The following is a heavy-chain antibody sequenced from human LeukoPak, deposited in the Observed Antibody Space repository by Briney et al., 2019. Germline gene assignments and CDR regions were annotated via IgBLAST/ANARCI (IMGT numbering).Heavy chain of an antibody. CDR3: ARHASPDIVIVPAATFDF. CDR2: IYHSGRT. V-gene: IGHV4-38-2*01. D-gene: IGHD2-2*01. CDR1: AYSINSGHY. Sequence: SETLSLTCAVSAYSINSGHYWGGSRQPTGKGVGWIGSIYHSGRTYYNPSIKSRITTEGEKTKNQLYLKLNSVTAAETAVYYCARHASPDIVIVPAATFDFWGQGTLVTVSS. J-gene: IGHJ4*02.